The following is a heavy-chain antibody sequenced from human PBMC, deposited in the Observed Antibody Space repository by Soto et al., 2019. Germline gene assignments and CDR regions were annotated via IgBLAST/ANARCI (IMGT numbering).Heavy chain of an antibody. J-gene: IGHJ5*02. D-gene: IGHD4-4*01. CDR2: IKSKADGETK. CDR3: CVIKRRDQYSTSGYWFDP. Sequence: GGSLRLSCPASGFNLSHGWMRWVRQAQRKTLPWVGSIKSKADGETKDYGAPVRGKFTISRDDSQDILYLHMNSLRIEDTAVYYCCVIKRRDQYSTSGYWFDPWGPGTLVTVSS. CDR1: GFNLSHGW. V-gene: IGHV3-15*05.